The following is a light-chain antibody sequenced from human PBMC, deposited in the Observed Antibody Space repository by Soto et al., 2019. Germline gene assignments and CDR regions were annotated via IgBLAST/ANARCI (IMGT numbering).Light chain of an antibody. CDR3: QAWDSSIVV. Sequence: SYELTQPPSVSVSPGQTASITCSADKLGDKYASWYQQKPGQSPVLVIYLDSKRPSGIPERFSGSNSGNTATLTISGTQAMDEADYFCQAWDSSIVVFGGGTKVTVL. V-gene: IGLV3-1*01. J-gene: IGLJ3*02. CDR1: KLGDKY. CDR2: LDS.